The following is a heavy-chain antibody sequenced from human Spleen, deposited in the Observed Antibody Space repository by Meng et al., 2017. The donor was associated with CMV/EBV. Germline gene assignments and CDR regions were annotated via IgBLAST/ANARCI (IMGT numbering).Heavy chain of an antibody. D-gene: IGHD1-26*01. CDR1: GFTVSSNY. J-gene: IGHJ4*02. CDR3: AREGAQDVGDY. V-gene: IGHV3-66*02. Sequence: GESLKISCAASGFTVSSNYMSWVRQAPGKGQEWVSVIYSGGSTYSADSVKGRFTISRDNSKNTLYLQMNSLRAEDTAVYYCAREGAQDVGDYWGQGTLVTVSS. CDR2: IYSGGST.